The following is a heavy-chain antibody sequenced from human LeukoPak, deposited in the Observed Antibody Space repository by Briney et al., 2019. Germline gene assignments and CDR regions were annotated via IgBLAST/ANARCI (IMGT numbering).Heavy chain of an antibody. CDR1: GGSISSSSYY. CDR2: IYYSGST. J-gene: IGHJ4*02. CDR3: ARGRVVPAAIEVGDWNSLDY. Sequence: SETLSLTCTVSGGSISSSSYYWGWIRQPPGKGLEWIGSIYYSGSTYYNPSLKSRVTISVDTSKNQFSLKLSSVTAADTAVYYCARGRVVPAAIEVGDWNSLDYWGQGTLVTVSP. D-gene: IGHD2-2*02. V-gene: IGHV4-39*07.